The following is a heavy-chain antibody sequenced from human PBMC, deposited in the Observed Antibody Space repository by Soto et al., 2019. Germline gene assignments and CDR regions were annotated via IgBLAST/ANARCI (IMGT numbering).Heavy chain of an antibody. CDR3: AKEARLWFGELLLFATRAPFDY. Sequence: EVQLLESGGGLVQPGGSLRLSCAASGFTFSSYAMSWVRQAPGKGLEWVSAISGSGGSTYYADSVKGRFNISRDNSKNTLHLQMNSLRAEDTAVYYCAKEARLWFGELLLFATRAPFDYWGQGTLVTVSS. CDR2: ISGSGGST. V-gene: IGHV3-23*01. CDR1: GFTFSSYA. D-gene: IGHD3-10*01. J-gene: IGHJ4*02.